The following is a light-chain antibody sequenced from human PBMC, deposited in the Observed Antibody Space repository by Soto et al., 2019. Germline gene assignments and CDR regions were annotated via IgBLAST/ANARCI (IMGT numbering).Light chain of an antibody. V-gene: IGKV1-27*01. CDR1: QDISHF. CDR2: GAS. CDR3: QKYNKDSPAT. Sequence: DIQLTQSPSSLSASVGDRVTFTCRASQDISHFLAWYQQRPGEVPRLLIYGASTLPSGVPSRFSGSGFGTDFTLTITSLQPEDVATYYCQKYNKDSPATFGPGTKVEIK. J-gene: IGKJ1*01.